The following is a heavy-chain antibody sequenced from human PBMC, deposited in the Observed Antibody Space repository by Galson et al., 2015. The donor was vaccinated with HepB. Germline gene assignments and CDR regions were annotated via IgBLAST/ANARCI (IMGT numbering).Heavy chain of an antibody. CDR3: ARGALIVVVDATPNNWFDP. CDR2: ISPYSHDT. J-gene: IGHJ5*02. V-gene: IGHV1-18*01. CDR1: GYTFSSYS. Sequence: QSGAEVKRPGASVKVSCKASGYTFSSYSITWVRQAPGQGLEWMGWISPYSHDTNYAQKLQGRVTMTTDTPTSTAYMELRSLRSDDTAVYYCARGALIVVVDATPNNWFDPWGQGTLVTVSS. D-gene: IGHD2-15*01.